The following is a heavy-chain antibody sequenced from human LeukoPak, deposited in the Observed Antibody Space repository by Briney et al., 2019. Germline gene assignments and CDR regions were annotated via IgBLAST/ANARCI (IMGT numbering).Heavy chain of an antibody. D-gene: IGHD4-17*01. J-gene: IGHJ4*02. Sequence: SGGSLRLSCAASGFTFSTYWMNWFRQPPGKGLVWVSRFISDGSSTYYADPVKGRFTISRDNAKNTLYLQMNSLRAEDTAVYYCARGRYYLASWGQGPLVTVSS. CDR1: GFTFSTYW. CDR2: FISDGSST. CDR3: ARGRYYLAS. V-gene: IGHV3-74*01.